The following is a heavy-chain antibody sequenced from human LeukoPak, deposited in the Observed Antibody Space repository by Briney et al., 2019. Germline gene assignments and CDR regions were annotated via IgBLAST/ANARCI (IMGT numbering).Heavy chain of an antibody. D-gene: IGHD3-22*01. CDR3: AKGFLRGYPYYMDV. CDR1: GFTFSSYA. J-gene: IGHJ6*03. CDR2: ISGSGGSK. V-gene: IGHV3-23*01. Sequence: GGSLRLSCAASGFTFSSYAMSWVRQAPGKGLEWVSDISGSGGSKYYADSVKGLFTISRDNSNNTLYLHINILRAEDTAVNYCAKGFLRGYPYYMDVWGKGTTVTVSS.